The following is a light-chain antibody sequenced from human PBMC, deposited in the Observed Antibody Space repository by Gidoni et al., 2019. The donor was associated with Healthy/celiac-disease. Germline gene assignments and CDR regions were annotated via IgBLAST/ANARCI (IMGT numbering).Light chain of an antibody. CDR2: DAS. V-gene: IGKV3-11*01. CDR1: QSVSSY. Sequence: IALTQSPATLSLSPGERATLSCRARQSVSSYLAWYQQKPGQAPRLLIYDASNRTTGIPARFSGSGSGTDFTLTISSLEPEDFAVYYCQQRSNWPPRYTFGQGTKLEIK. J-gene: IGKJ2*01. CDR3: QQRSNWPPRYT.